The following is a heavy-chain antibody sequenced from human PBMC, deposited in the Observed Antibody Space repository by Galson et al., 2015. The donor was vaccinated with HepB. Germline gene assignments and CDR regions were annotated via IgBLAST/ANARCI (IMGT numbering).Heavy chain of an antibody. J-gene: IGHJ5*02. CDR3: ARGALVAVVNANMNNWFDP. CDR2: ISAYDSST. D-gene: IGHD2-15*01. Sequence: SVKVSCKASAYTFSRYSIAWVRQAPGQGLEWMGWISAYDSSTNYAQKFQGRVTMTTETSTTTAYMEVRSLTSDDTAVYYCARGALVAVVNANMNNWFDPWGQGTLVTVSS. V-gene: IGHV1-18*01. CDR1: AYTFSRYS.